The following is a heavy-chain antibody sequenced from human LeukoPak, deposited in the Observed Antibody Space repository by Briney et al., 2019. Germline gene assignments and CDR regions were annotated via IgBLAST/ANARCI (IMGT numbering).Heavy chain of an antibody. D-gene: IGHD4-17*01. CDR1: GFTFSSYA. J-gene: IGHJ4*02. V-gene: IGHV3-30-3*01. CDR3: ARDHGDYLDY. CDR2: ISYDGSNK. Sequence: PGGSLRLSCAASGFTFSSYAMHWVRQAPGKGLEWVAVISYDGSNKYYADSVKGRFTISSDNSKNTLYLQMNSLRAEDTAVYYCARDHGDYLDYWGQGTLVTVSS.